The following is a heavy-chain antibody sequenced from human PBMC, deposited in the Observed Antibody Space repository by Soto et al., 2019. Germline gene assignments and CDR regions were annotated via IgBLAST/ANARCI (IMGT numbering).Heavy chain of an antibody. V-gene: IGHV3-33*05. CDR2: ISYDGSNK. Sequence: QVQLVESGGGVVQPGRSLRLSCAASGFTFTTFAMHWVRQAPGKGLEWVALISYDGSNKYYTDSVKGRFSISRDNSKDTLYLQMNSLRAEDTAVYYCGRAAYCISNSCPSIDDWGQGTLVTVSS. J-gene: IGHJ4*02. D-gene: IGHD2-2*01. CDR1: GFTFTTFA. CDR3: GRAAYCISNSCPSIDD.